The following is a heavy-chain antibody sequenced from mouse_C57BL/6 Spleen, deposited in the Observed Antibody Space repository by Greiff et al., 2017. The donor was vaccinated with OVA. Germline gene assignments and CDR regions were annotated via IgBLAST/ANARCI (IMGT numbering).Heavy chain of an antibody. V-gene: IGHV1-64*01. CDR2: IHPNSGST. Sequence: VQLQQPGAELVKPGASVKLSCKASGYTFTSYWMHWVKQRPGQGLEWIGMIHPNSGSTNYNEKFKSKATLTVDKSSSTAYMQLSSLTSEDSAVDYCAREGVYSSAWFAYWGQGTLVTVSA. CDR1: GYTFTSYW. J-gene: IGHJ3*01. CDR3: AREGVYSSAWFAY. D-gene: IGHD2-1*01.